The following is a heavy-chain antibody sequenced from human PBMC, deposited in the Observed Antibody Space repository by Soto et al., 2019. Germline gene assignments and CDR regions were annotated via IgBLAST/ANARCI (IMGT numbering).Heavy chain of an antibody. V-gene: IGHV1-69*01. J-gene: IGHJ4*02. Sequence: QVQLVQSGAEVKRPGYSVKVSCKASGGKFSTFAINWVRQAPGHGLVWMGGIIPLFGEANYARKFQGSVTLTSDESTTTAVMGLSRLRSDETAVYYCARGVYSDGPTDHYVNWPPRLWGQGTRITVTS. D-gene: IGHD1-1*01. CDR2: IIPLFGEA. CDR1: GGKFSTFA. CDR3: ARGVYSDGPTDHYVNWPPRL.